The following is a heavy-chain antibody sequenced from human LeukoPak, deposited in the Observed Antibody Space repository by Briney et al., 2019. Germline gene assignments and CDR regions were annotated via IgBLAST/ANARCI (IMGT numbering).Heavy chain of an antibody. J-gene: IGHJ6*03. CDR2: INWNGGST. Sequence: GGSLRLSCAASGFIFDDYGMSWVRQVPGKGLEWVSGINWNGGSTGYADSVKGRFTISRDNSKNTLYLQMNSLRAEDTAVYYCAKGGYCSDGSCHAFYYYYMDVWGKGATVTVSS. CDR3: AKGGYCSDGSCHAFYYYYMDV. D-gene: IGHD2-15*01. CDR1: GFIFDDYG. V-gene: IGHV3-20*04.